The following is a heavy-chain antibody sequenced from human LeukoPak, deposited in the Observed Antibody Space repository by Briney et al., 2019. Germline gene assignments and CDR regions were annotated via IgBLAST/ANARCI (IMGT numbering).Heavy chain of an antibody. CDR1: GFTFSSYS. V-gene: IGHV3-21*01. CDR2: ISSSSSYI. CDR3: ARDGSVVGAFDY. D-gene: IGHD3-10*01. J-gene: IGHJ4*02. Sequence: GGPLRLSCAASGFTFSSYSMNWVRQAPGKGLEWVSSISSSSSYIYYADSVKGRFTISRDNAKNSLYLQMNSLRAEDTAVYYCARDGSVVGAFDYWSQGTLVTVSS.